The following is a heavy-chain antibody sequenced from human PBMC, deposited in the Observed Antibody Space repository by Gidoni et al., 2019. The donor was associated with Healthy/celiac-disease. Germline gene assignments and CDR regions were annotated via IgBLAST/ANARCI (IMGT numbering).Heavy chain of an antibody. D-gene: IGHD3-10*01. CDR3: ARPTLGELRGAFDI. J-gene: IGHJ3*02. CDR1: GGSISSSSYY. V-gene: IGHV4-39*01. CDR2: IYYSGST. Sequence: QLQLQESGPGLVKPSETLSLTCTVSGGSISSSSYYWGWIRQPPGKGLEWIGSIYYSGSTYYNPSLKSRVTISVDTSKNQFSLKLSSVTAADTAVYYCARPTLGELRGAFDIWGQGTMVTVSS.